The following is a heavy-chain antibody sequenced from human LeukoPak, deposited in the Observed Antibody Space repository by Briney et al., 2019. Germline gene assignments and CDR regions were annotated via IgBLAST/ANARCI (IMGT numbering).Heavy chain of an antibody. Sequence: SETLSLTCTVSGGSISSYYWSWIRQPPGKGLEWTGYIYYSGSTNYNPSLKSRVTISVDTSKNQFSLKLSSVTAADTAAYYCARTPTVRGVIRDYYFDYWGQGTLVTVSS. CDR3: ARTPTVRGVIRDYYFDY. CDR2: IYYSGST. D-gene: IGHD3-10*01. J-gene: IGHJ4*02. CDR1: GGSISSYY. V-gene: IGHV4-59*01.